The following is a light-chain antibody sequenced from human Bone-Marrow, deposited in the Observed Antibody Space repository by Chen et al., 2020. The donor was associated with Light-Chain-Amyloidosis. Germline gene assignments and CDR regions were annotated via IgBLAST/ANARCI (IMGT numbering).Light chain of an antibody. CDR2: DG. J-gene: IGLJ3*02. CDR3: QVWDRSSDRPV. CDR1: NIGSTS. V-gene: IGLV3-21*02. Sequence: SYVLTQPSSVSVAPGQTATIACGGNNIGSTSVHWYQQTPGQAPLLVVYDGDRPSGIPERLSGSNSGNTATLTISRVEAGDEADYYCQVWDRSSDRPVFGGGTKLTVL.